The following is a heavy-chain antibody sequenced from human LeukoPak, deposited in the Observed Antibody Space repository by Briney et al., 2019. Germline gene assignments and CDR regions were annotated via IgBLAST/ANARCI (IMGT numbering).Heavy chain of an antibody. V-gene: IGHV4-39*07. CDR1: GGSISSSSYY. Sequence: SETLSLTCTVSGGSISSSSYYWGWIRQPPGKGLEWIGRIYTSGSTNYNPSLKSRVTMSVDTSKNQFSLKLSSVTAADTAVYYCARDAMYSSRGRGSFDYWGQGTLVTVSS. D-gene: IGHD6-13*01. CDR3: ARDAMYSSRGRGSFDY. J-gene: IGHJ4*02. CDR2: IYTSGST.